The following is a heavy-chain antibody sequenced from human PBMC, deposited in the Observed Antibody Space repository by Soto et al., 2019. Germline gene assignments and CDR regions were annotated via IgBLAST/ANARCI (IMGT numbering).Heavy chain of an antibody. CDR2: LPYDDSDI. CDR1: GFTFGNNG. J-gene: IGHJ4*01. Sequence: GGYLGPCCACSGFTFGNNGMHWVRQAPGKGLEWVAFLPYDDSDIFYEDSAKARFTISRDHPQSTMFLNMNSPRADDTAVYYCPITRAVHSDPAYWG. V-gene: IGHV3-30*02. CDR3: PITRAVHSDPAY.